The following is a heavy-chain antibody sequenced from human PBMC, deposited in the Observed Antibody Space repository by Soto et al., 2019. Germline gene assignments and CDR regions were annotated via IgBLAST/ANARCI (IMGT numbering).Heavy chain of an antibody. V-gene: IGHV1-8*01. Sequence: ASVKVSCKASGYTFTSYDINWVRQATGQGLEWMGWMNPNSGNTGYAQKFRGRVTMTRNTSISTAYMELSSLRSEDTAVYYCARGLSSSWDPNWFDPWGQGTLVTVSS. D-gene: IGHD6-13*01. CDR3: ARGLSSSWDPNWFDP. CDR1: GYTFTSYD. CDR2: MNPNSGNT. J-gene: IGHJ5*02.